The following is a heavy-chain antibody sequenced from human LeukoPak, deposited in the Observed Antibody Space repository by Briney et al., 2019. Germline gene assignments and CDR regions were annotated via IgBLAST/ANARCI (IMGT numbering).Heavy chain of an antibody. D-gene: IGHD3-10*01. J-gene: IGHJ4*02. CDR3: ARDVLLWFGELSGFDY. CDR2: ISGSDGST. CDR1: GFTFSSYG. V-gene: IGHV3-23*01. Sequence: PGGSLRLSCAASGFTFSSYGMSWVRQAPGKGLEWVSAISGSDGSTYYADSVKGRFTISRDNSKNTLYLQMNSLRAEDTAVYYCARDVLLWFGELSGFDYWGQGTLVTVSS.